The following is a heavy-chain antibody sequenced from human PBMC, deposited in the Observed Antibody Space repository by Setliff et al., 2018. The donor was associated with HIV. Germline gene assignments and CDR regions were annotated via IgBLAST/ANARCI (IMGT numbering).Heavy chain of an antibody. D-gene: IGHD3-22*01. V-gene: IGHV3-23*01. CDR2: ISGSGGTT. Sequence: GGSLRLSCAASGFTFSSFAMNWVRQAPGKGLEWVSVISGSGGTTYYADSVKGRFTISRDNSKNTLYLQMNSLRAEDTAVYYCATPNYYDTSGYYSHPDYWGQGTLVTVSS. CDR3: ATPNYYDTSGYYSHPDY. CDR1: GFTFSSFA. J-gene: IGHJ4*02.